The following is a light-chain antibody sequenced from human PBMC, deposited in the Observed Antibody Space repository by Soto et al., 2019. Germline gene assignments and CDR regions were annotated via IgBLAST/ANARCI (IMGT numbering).Light chain of an antibody. CDR3: QQYNNWPGT. Sequence: IVMTQSPATLSMSPGERATLSCRASQSLNRDLAWYQQKPGQSPRLLIFGASIRATGIPARFSGSGSGTEFTLTIGSLQSEDCALYYCQQYNNWPGTFGQGTK. J-gene: IGKJ1*01. CDR1: QSLNRD. V-gene: IGKV3-15*01. CDR2: GAS.